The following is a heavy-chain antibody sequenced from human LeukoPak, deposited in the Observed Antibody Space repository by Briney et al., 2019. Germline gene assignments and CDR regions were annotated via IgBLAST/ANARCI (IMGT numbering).Heavy chain of an antibody. CDR2: IYYSGSA. CDR1: GGSINSGGFY. CDR3: ARGDSSGYYAYFDY. J-gene: IGHJ4*02. Sequence: PSETLSLTCTVSGGSINSGGFYWSWIRQQPGKGLEWIGYIYYSGSAYYNPSLKSRLTISVDTSKNQFSLKLSSVTAADTAVYYCARGDSSGYYAYFDYWGQGTLVTVSS. D-gene: IGHD3-22*01. V-gene: IGHV4-31*03.